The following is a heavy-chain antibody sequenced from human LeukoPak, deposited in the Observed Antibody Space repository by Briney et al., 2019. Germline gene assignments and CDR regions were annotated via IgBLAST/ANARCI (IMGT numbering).Heavy chain of an antibody. J-gene: IGHJ4*02. CDR3: TTDSGSYYPFDY. D-gene: IGHD1-26*01. CDR2: IKSKTDGGTT. CDR1: GFTFSNAW. V-gene: IGHV3-15*01. Sequence: PGGSLRLSCAASGFTFSNAWMSWVRQAPGKGLEWVGRIKSKTDGGTTDYAAPVKGRFTISRDDSKNTLYLQMNSLETEDTAVYYCTTDSGSYYPFDYWGQGTLVTVSS.